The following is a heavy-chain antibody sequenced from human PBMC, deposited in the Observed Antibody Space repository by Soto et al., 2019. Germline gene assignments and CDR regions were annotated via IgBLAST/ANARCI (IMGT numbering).Heavy chain of an antibody. D-gene: IGHD2-15*01. V-gene: IGHV3-49*04. J-gene: IGHJ4*02. CDR3: ARDIFDATGKYFDF. CDR2: IRTKIYRETT. Sequence: GGSLRLSCTASGFSFSDYAVSRVRQAPGKGLEWVSSIRTKIYRETTQYAASVKGRFTISRDDSESTAYLQMNSLKTEDTAMYYCARDIFDATGKYFDFWGQGTLVTVS. CDR1: GFSFSDYA.